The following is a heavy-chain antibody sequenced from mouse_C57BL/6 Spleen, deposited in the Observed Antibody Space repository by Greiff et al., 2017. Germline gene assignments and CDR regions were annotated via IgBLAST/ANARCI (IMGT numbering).Heavy chain of an antibody. D-gene: IGHD1-1*01. CDR3: ARSTTRAMDY. J-gene: IGHJ4*01. Sequence: VKLVESGGGFVQPGGSLSLSCAASGFTFTDYYMSWVRQPPGKALEWLGFIRNKANGYTTEYSASVKGRFTISRDNSQSILYLQMNALRAEDSATYYCARSTTRAMDYWGQGTSVTVSS. V-gene: IGHV7-3*01. CDR2: IRNKANGYTT. CDR1: GFTFTDYY.